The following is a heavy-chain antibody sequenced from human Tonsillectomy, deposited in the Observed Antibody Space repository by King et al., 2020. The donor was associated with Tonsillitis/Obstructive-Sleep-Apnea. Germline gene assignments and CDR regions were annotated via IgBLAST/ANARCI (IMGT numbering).Heavy chain of an antibody. CDR2: IDPSDSYT. V-gene: IGHV5-10-1*01. CDR1: GYSFTSYW. CDR3: ARLRGIPPVVPAAAYYYYMDV. J-gene: IGHJ6*03. D-gene: IGHD2-2*01. Sequence: VQLVESGAEVKKPGESLRISCKGSGYSFTSYWISWVRQMPGKGLEWMGRIDPSDSYTNYSPSFQGHVTISADKSISTAYLQWSSLKASDTAMYYCARLRGIPPVVPAAAYYYYMDVWGKGTTVTVSS.